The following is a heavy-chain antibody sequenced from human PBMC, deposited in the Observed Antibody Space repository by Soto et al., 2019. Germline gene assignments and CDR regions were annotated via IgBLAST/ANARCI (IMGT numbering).Heavy chain of an antibody. V-gene: IGHV4-34*01. Sequence: SETLSLTCAVYGGSFSGYYWSWIRQPPGKGLEWIGEINHSGSTNYNPSLKSRVTISVDTSKNQFSLKLSSVTAADTAVYYCARSPFTIFGVITQYYFDYWGQGTLVTVSS. CDR3: ARSPFTIFGVITQYYFDY. J-gene: IGHJ4*02. CDR1: GGSFSGYY. D-gene: IGHD3-3*01. CDR2: INHSGST.